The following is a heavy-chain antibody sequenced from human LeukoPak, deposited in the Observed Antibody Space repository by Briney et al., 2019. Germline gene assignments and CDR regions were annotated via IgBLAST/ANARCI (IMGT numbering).Heavy chain of an antibody. CDR2: INPNSGRT. CDR1: GYTFIGYF. J-gene: IGHJ4*02. CDR3: ARGEMAGFDY. V-gene: IGHV1-2*02. Sequence: ASVNVSCKASGYTFIGYFIHLVRQAPGQGLEWMGWINPNSGRTDYPQRFQGRVTMTRDTSITTAYMELSRLTSDDTAVYYCARGEMAGFDYWGQGTLVTVSS. D-gene: IGHD5-24*01.